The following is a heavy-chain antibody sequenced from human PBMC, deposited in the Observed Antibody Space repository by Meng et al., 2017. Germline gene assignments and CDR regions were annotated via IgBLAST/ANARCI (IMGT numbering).Heavy chain of an antibody. CDR3: EREVDDSSGYYFDY. CDR1: GGSISSYY. CDR2: IYYSGST. Sequence: SETLSLTCTVSGGSISSYYWSWIRQPPGKGLEWIGYIYYSGSTNYNPSFKSRVTISVDTSKNQFSLKLSSVTAADTAVYYCEREVDDSSGYYFDYWGQGNRVT. D-gene: IGHD3-22*01. V-gene: IGHV4-59*01. J-gene: IGHJ4*01.